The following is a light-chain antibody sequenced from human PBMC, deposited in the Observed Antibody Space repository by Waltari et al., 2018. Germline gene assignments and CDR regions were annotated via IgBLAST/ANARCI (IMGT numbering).Light chain of an antibody. CDR3: YSTDSSGNRP. CDR1: ALPKKY. Sequence: SYELTQPPSVSVSPGQTARITCSGDALPKKYAYCYQQKSGQAPVLVIYEDTKRPSGIPERFSGSSAGTLATLTISGAQVEDEADYYCYSTDSSGNRPFGGGTRLTVL. CDR2: EDT. V-gene: IGLV3-10*01. J-gene: IGLJ2*01.